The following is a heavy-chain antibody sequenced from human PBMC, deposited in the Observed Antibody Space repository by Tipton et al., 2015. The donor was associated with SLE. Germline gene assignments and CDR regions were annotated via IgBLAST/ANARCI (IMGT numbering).Heavy chain of an antibody. CDR3: ARAGDRRDGYNFALTY. Sequence: TLSLTCTVSGGSLASSNSYWGWIRQPPGKGLEWIGSMYYNGNRYYNPSLKSRVTISVDTSKYQFSLTLSSVTAADTAVYYCARAGDRRDGYNFALTYWGQGTLVTVSS. CDR1: GGSLASSNSY. V-gene: IGHV4-39*07. J-gene: IGHJ4*02. D-gene: IGHD5-24*01. CDR2: MYYNGNR.